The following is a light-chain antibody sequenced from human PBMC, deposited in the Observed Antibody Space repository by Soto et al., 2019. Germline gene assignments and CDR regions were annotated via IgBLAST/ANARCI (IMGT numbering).Light chain of an antibody. CDR3: ASWDDSLNGPV. J-gene: IGLJ3*02. V-gene: IGLV1-47*01. Sequence: QSVLTQPPSASVTPGQWVTISCSGSSSNIENNYVFWYQQFPGMAPKLLIYRNNQRPSGVPDRFSGSKSGTSASLAIAGLRSEDESDYYCASWDDSLNGPVFGGGTKLTVL. CDR2: RNN. CDR1: SSNIENNY.